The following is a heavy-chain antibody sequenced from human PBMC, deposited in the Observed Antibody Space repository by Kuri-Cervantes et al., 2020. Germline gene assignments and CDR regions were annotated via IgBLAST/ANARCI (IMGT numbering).Heavy chain of an antibody. D-gene: IGHD3-22*01. CDR3: ARVEEYYYDSSGYLDAFDI. V-gene: IGHV4-34*01. CDR1: GGSFSDYY. Sequence: SETLSLTCAVYGGSFSDYYWSWIRQPPGKGLEWIGEINHSGSTNYNPSLKSRVTISVDTSKNQFSLKLRSVTAADTAVYYCARVEEYYYDSSGYLDAFDIWGQGTMVTVSS. J-gene: IGHJ3*02. CDR2: INHSGST.